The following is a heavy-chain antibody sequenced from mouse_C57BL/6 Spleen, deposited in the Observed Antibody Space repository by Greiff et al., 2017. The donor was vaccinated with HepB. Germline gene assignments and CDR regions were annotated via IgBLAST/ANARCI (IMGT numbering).Heavy chain of an antibody. D-gene: IGHD1-1*01. CDR2: IYPRSGNT. CDR1: GYTFTSYG. CDR3: ARRGPNYGSRGYYAMDH. V-gene: IGHV1-81*01. J-gene: IGHJ4*01. Sequence: VQLQQSGAELARPGASVKLSCKASGYTFTSYGISWVKQRTGQGLEWIGEIYPRSGNTYYNEKFKGKATLTADKSSSTAYMELRSLTSEDSAVYFCARRGPNYGSRGYYAMDHWGQGTSVTVSS.